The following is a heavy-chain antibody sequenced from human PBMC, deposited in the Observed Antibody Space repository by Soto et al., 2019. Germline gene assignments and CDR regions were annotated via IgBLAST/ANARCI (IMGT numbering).Heavy chain of an antibody. J-gene: IGHJ4*02. CDR1: GGSITSYY. V-gene: IGHV4-59*12. CDR2: IYDNGIT. CDR3: ARTYDSNGYANEFDS. Sequence: PSETLSLTCTVSGGSITSYYWSWVRQPPGKGLEWIGYIYDNGITSQNPSLKSRVTMSADTSQNQFSLKLTSVTGADTAVYYCARTYDSNGYANEFDSWGQGILVTVSS. D-gene: IGHD3-22*01.